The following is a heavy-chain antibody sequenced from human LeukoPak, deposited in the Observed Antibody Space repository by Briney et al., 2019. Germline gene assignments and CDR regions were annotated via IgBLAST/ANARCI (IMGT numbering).Heavy chain of an antibody. Sequence: SETLSLTCSVSGASVNSYHWNWIRQSAGKGLEWIGRSSSGRRVDYNPPLENRITMSVDTSRNEFLLQLHSVTAADTGVYYCAALHYFGHGATRTWGQGTLVTVSS. CDR2: SSSGRRV. J-gene: IGHJ5*02. CDR1: GASVNSYH. V-gene: IGHV4-4*07. D-gene: IGHD2/OR15-2a*01. CDR3: AALHYFGHGATRT.